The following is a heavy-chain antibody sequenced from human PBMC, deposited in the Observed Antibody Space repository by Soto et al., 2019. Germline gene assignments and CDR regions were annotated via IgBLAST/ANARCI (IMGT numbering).Heavy chain of an antibody. CDR3: ARGGFDYGQGRMDV. CDR2: TKSDGSGT. V-gene: IGHV3-74*01. J-gene: IGHJ6*04. Sequence: EMQLVESGGGLLQRGGSLTLSCTASGFTISNYWMHWVRQAPGKGLVWVSRTKSDGSGTSYTDSVKGRFTISRDNAYNTLYLQMSNLRAEDTAVYYCARGGFDYGQGRMDVWGKGTTVIVSS. D-gene: IGHD3-10*01. CDR1: GFTISNYW.